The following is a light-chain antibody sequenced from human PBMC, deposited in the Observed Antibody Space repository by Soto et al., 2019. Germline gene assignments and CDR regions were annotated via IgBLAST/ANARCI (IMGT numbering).Light chain of an antibody. Sequence: QSVLTQPPSASGTPGQRVTISCSGSSSNIGSSNVNWYQQLPGTAPKLLIYTNNQRPSGVPDRFSGSKSGTSASLAISGLQSEDEADYYCSSYTSSSTLVFGTGTKLTVL. V-gene: IGLV1-44*01. CDR1: SSNIGSSN. J-gene: IGLJ1*01. CDR2: TNN. CDR3: SSYTSSSTLV.